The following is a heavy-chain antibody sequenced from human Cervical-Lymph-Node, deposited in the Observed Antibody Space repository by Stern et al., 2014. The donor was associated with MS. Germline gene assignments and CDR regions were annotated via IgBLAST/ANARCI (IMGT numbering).Heavy chain of an antibody. CDR2: INPIFGIV. Sequence: QVQLVQSGAEVKKPGSSVKVSCKASGGTFSHYATSWVRQVPGQGLEWVGGINPIFGIVHYAQKFQGSVTTAAEEYTSTDYIETNSLTHEDTAVYYCASASLTSGYYYSPLTYWGQGTLVTVSS. CDR3: ASASLTSGYYYSPLTY. CDR1: GGTFSHYA. V-gene: IGHV1-69*01. D-gene: IGHD3-22*01. J-gene: IGHJ4*02.